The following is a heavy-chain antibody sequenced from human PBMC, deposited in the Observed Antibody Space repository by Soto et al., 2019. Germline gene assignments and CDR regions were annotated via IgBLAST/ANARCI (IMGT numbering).Heavy chain of an antibody. CDR1: GFTFSSYA. CDR3: ARDDLKGSDFCSGYYTGYYYYYGMDV. Sequence: GGSLRLSCAASGFTFSSYAMHWVRQAPGKGLEWVAVISYDGSNKYYADSVKGRFTISRDNSKNTLYLQMNSLRAEDTAVHYRARDDLKGSDFCSGYYTGYYYYYGMDVWGQGTTVTVSS. CDR2: ISYDGSNK. J-gene: IGHJ6*02. D-gene: IGHD3-3*01. V-gene: IGHV3-30-3*01.